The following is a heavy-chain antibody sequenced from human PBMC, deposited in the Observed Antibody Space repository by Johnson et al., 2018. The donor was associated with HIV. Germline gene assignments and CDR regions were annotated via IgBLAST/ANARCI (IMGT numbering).Heavy chain of an antibody. CDR2: ISWNSGSI. D-gene: IGHD3-16*01. V-gene: IGHV3-9*01. Sequence: VQLVESGGGLVQPGRSLRLSCAASGFTFDDYAMHWVRHAPGKGLEWVSGISWNSGSIGYADSVKGRFTISRDNAKNSLYLQMNSLRAEDTALYYCARPLGPPLWHDAFDIWGQGTMVTVSS. CDR3: ARPLGPPLWHDAFDI. CDR1: GFTFDDYA. J-gene: IGHJ3*02.